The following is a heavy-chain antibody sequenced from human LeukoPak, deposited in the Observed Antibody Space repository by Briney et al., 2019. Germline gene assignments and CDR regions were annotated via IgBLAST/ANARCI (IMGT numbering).Heavy chain of an antibody. V-gene: IGHV3-23*01. Sequence: GGSLRLSCAASGFTFSTYAMYWVRQAPGKGLDWVSAISPSGDSTNYADSVKGRFTISRDNSRNTLSLQMSSLRVEDTAIYYCARVGPPYGDQPFDYWGQGALVTVSS. D-gene: IGHD4-17*01. CDR1: GFTFSTYA. CDR3: ARVGPPYGDQPFDY. J-gene: IGHJ4*02. CDR2: ISPSGDST.